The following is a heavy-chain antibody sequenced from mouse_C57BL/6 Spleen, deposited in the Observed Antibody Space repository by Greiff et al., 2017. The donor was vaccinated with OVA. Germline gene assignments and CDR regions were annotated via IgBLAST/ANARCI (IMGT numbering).Heavy chain of an antibody. CDR2: INPNNGGT. Sequence: EVQLQQSGPELVKPGASVKISCKASGYTFTDYYMNWVKQSHGKSLEWIGDINPNNGGTSYNQKFKGKATLTVDKSSSTASMELSRLTSEDAVVYYCATIDYDYDGGFAYWGQGTLVTVSA. D-gene: IGHD2-4*01. CDR3: ATIDYDYDGGFAY. J-gene: IGHJ3*01. CDR1: GYTFTDYY. V-gene: IGHV1-26*01.